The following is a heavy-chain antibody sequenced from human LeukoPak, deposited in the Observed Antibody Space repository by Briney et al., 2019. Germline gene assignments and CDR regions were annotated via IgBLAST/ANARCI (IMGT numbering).Heavy chain of an antibody. CDR2: INHSGST. Sequence: PSETLSLTCAVYGGSFSGYYWSWIRQPPGKGLEWIGEINHSGSTNYNPSLKSRVTISVDTSKNQFSLKLSSVTAADTAVYYCARTYYYDSSGYYNEHWGQGTLVTVSS. CDR3: ARTYYYDSSGYYNEH. J-gene: IGHJ1*01. D-gene: IGHD3-22*01. V-gene: IGHV4-34*01. CDR1: GGSFSGYY.